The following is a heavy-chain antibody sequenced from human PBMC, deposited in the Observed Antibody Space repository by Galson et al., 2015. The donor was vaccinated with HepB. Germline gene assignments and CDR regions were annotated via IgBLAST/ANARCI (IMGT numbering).Heavy chain of an antibody. CDR1: GGTFSSYA. CDR3: ALIRRVVVPAAIFSWFDP. D-gene: IGHD2-2*01. V-gene: IGHV1-69*13. Sequence: SVKVSCKASGGTFSSYAISWVRQAPGQGLEWMGGIIPIFGTANYAQKFQGRVTITADESTSTAYMELSSLRSEDTAVYYCALIRRVVVPAAIFSWFDPWGQGTLVTVSS. J-gene: IGHJ5*02. CDR2: IIPIFGTA.